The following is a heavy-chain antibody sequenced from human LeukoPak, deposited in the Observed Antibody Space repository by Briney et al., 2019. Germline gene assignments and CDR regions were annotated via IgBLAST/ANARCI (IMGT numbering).Heavy chain of an antibody. Sequence: GGSLRLSCAASGFTFSSYWMSWVRQAPGKGLEWVANIKQDGSEKYYVDSVKGRFTISRDNAKNSLYLQMNSLRAEDTAVYYCARGYCSGGSCLDYWGQGTLVTVSS. D-gene: IGHD2-15*01. CDR3: ARGYCSGGSCLDY. CDR2: IKQDGSEK. CDR1: GFTFSSYW. J-gene: IGHJ4*02. V-gene: IGHV3-7*04.